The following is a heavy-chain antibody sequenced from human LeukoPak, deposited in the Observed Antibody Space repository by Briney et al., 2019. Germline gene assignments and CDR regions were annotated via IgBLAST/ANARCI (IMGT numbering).Heavy chain of an antibody. CDR2: ISGSGGST. V-gene: IGHV3-23*01. J-gene: IGHJ3*02. CDR3: APTTPGLSQYRRAFDI. CDR1: GFTFSSYA. Sequence: PGGSLRLSCAASGFTFSSYAMSWVRQAPGKGLEWVSAISGSGGSTYYADSVKGRFTISRDNSKNTLYLQMNSLRAEDTAVYYCAPTTPGLSQYRRAFDIWGQGTMVTVSS. D-gene: IGHD1-1*01.